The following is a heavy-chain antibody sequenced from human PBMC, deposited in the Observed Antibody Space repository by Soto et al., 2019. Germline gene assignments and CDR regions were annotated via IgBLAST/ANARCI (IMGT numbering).Heavy chain of an antibody. CDR2: AFYTGTT. J-gene: IGHJ4*02. CDR3: ARGVPHNHVLTGLDH. Sequence: SETLSLTCNVSVDSMSSYYWSWVRQSPGKGLEWIGYAFYTGTTNHNPSLKSRVTISVDLSKGQFSLKLTSVTAADTAVYYCARGVPHNHVLTGLDHWGQGTLVTVSS. D-gene: IGHD3-9*01. V-gene: IGHV4-59*12. CDR1: VDSMSSYY.